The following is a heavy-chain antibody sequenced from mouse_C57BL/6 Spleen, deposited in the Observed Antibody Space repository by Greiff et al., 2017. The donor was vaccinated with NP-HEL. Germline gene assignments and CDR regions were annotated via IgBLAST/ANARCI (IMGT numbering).Heavy chain of an antibody. CDR1: GYTFTSYW. CDR3: AHSSGYGDYYAMDY. CDR2: IYPSDSET. D-gene: IGHD3-2*02. Sequence: QVQLQQPGAELVRPGSSVKLSCKASGYTFTSYWMDWVKQRPGQGLEWIGNIYPSDSETHYNQKFKDKATLTVDKSSSTAYMQLSSLTSEDSAVYYCAHSSGYGDYYAMDYWGQGTSVTVSS. V-gene: IGHV1-61*01. J-gene: IGHJ4*01.